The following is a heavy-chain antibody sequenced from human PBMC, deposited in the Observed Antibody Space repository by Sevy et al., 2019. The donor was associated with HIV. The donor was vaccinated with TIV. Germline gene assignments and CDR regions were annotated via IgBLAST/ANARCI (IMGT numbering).Heavy chain of an antibody. D-gene: IGHD3-10*01. CDR1: GGTFSSYA. Sequence: ASVKVSCKASGGTFSSYAISWVRQAPGQGLEWMGGIIPIFGTANYAQKFQGRVTITADESTSTAYMVLSSLRSEDTAVYYCATSPTNAMVRGVIVRFDYWGQGTLVTVSS. CDR3: ATSPTNAMVRGVIVRFDY. CDR2: IIPIFGTA. V-gene: IGHV1-69*13. J-gene: IGHJ4*02.